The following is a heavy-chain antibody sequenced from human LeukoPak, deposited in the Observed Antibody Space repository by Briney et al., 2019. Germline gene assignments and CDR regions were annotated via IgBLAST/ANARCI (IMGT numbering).Heavy chain of an antibody. CDR1: GYSISSDYY. J-gene: IGHJ2*01. CDR2: IYYSGST. V-gene: IGHV4-38-2*02. Sequence: KTSETLSLTCTVSGYSISSDYYWGWIRQPPGKGLEWIGSIYYSGSTYYNPSLKSRVTISVDTSKNQFSLKLSSVTAADTAVYYCARPGGQWLELNWYFDLWGRGTLVTVSS. CDR3: ARPGGQWLELNWYFDL. D-gene: IGHD6-19*01.